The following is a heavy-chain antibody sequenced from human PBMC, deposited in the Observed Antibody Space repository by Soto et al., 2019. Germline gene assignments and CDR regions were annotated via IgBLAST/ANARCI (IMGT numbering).Heavy chain of an antibody. CDR2: INAANGDT. Sequence: GASVKVSCKASGYTFTSYGIHWVRQAPGQRLEGMGWINAANGDTKYSPQFQGRVPITGDTSASTAYMELSSLGSEDTAVYYCVRRHVSATGIDWFDPWGQGTLFTVSS. D-gene: IGHD6-13*01. V-gene: IGHV1-3*01. CDR1: GYTFTSYG. CDR3: VRRHVSATGIDWFDP. J-gene: IGHJ5*02.